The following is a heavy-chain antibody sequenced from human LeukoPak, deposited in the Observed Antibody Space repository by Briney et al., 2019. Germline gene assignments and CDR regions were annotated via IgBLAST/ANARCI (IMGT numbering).Heavy chain of an antibody. J-gene: IGHJ3*02. Sequence: GGSLRLSCVASGFSFNTFAMTWVRQAPGKGLEWVSTICDNIHYADSVRGRFTISRDNSNNTLHLQMNSLRGEDTAVYYCARCGSDYDGGAFDIWGQGTVVTVSS. CDR2: ICDNI. CDR3: ARCGSDYDGGAFDI. V-gene: IGHV3-23*01. D-gene: IGHD2-21*02. CDR1: GFSFNTFA.